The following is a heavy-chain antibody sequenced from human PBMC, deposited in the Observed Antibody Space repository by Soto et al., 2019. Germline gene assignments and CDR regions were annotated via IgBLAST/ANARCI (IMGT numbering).Heavy chain of an antibody. Sequence: PGGSLRLSCAASGFTFSNAWINWVRQAPGKGLEGVGRVKSKNDGGTTDFAAPVKGRFAISRDDSKDMVYLEMNSLQTEDTAIYYCTTDSYITSIIVRFDYWGHGILVTVSS. CDR3: TTDSYITSIIVRFDY. CDR2: VKSKNDGGTT. CDR1: GFTFSNAW. D-gene: IGHD3-22*01. J-gene: IGHJ4*01. V-gene: IGHV3-15*07.